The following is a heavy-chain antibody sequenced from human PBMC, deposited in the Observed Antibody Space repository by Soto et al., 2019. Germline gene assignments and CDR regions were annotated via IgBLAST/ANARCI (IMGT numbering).Heavy chain of an antibody. CDR3: VRTSLVVAAATREDY. V-gene: IGHV3-74*01. CDR2: INSDGSST. Sequence: GSLRLSCAASGFTFSSYWMHWVRQAPGKGLVWVSRINSDGSSTSYADSVKGRFTISRDNAKNTLYLQMNSLRAEDTAVYYCVRTSLVVAAATREDYRGQRTLVTVSS. J-gene: IGHJ4*02. D-gene: IGHD2-15*01. CDR1: GFTFSSYW.